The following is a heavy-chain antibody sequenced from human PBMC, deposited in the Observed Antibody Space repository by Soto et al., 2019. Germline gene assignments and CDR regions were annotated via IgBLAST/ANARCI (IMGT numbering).Heavy chain of an antibody. J-gene: IGHJ6*02. D-gene: IGHD1-7*01. CDR3: ARDRLTGTPHYGMDV. Sequence: SDTLSLTCTVSGGSISSYCWSWIRQPPGKGLEWIGYIYYSGSTNYSPSLKSRVTISVDTSRNQFSLKLTSVTAADTAVYYCARDRLTGTPHYGMDVWGQGTTVTVSS. V-gene: IGHV4-59*13. CDR2: IYYSGST. CDR1: GGSISSYC.